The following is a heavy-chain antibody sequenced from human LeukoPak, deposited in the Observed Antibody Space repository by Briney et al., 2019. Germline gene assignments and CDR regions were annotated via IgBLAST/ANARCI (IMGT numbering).Heavy chain of an antibody. CDR1: GGSISSISSNTYH. Sequence: SETLSLTCIVSGGSISSISSNTYHWGWIRQPPGKGLEWIGSIYYSGSTYYNPSLKSRVTISVDTSKNQFSLKLSSVTAADTALYYCAREMGVVTAHGIDVWGQGTTVTVSS. CDR2: IYYSGST. CDR3: AREMGVVTAHGIDV. D-gene: IGHD4-23*01. J-gene: IGHJ6*02. V-gene: IGHV4-39*02.